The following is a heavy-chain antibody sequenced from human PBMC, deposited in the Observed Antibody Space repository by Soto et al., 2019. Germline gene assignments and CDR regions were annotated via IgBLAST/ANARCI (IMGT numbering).Heavy chain of an antibody. Sequence: ASETLSLTCSVSGDSISSYSWSWIRQPAGKGLEWLGRVYRGTSNYNPSLKSRLIVSLDTSKNQFSLNLRSVTAADTAVYYCARESLKETITMTVVIDHWGQGTQVTVSS. V-gene: IGHV4-4*07. J-gene: IGHJ4*02. CDR3: ARESLKETITMTVVIDH. CDR1: GDSISSYS. CDR2: VYRGTS. D-gene: IGHD3-22*01.